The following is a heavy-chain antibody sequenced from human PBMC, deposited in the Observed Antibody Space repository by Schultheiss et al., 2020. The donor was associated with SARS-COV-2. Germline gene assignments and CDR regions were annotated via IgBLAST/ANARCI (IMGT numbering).Heavy chain of an antibody. J-gene: IGHJ4*02. Sequence: SVKVSCKASGGTFSSYAISWVRQAPGQGLEWMGGINAGNGNTNYAQKLQGRVTITADESTSTAYMELSSLRSEDTAVYYCARGDCSSTSCYTFGAWGQGTLVTVSS. CDR3: ARGDCSSTSCYTFGA. D-gene: IGHD2-2*02. CDR1: GGTFSSYA. V-gene: IGHV1-69*13. CDR2: INAGNGNT.